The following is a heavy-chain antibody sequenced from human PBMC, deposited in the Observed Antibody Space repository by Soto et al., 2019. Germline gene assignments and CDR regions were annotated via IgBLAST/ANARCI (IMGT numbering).Heavy chain of an antibody. V-gene: IGHV3-73*01. Sequence: GSLRLSCAASDFTFSGSVIHWVRQASGKGLEWVGRIRAKVNSYATAYAASVKGRFTISRDDSENTAYLQMNSLKIEDTAVYYCARETDGYGITMIAVAQEAYAIAGEGTMVTVSS. CDR2: IRAKVNSYAT. CDR1: DFTFSGSV. CDR3: ARETDGYGITMIAVAQEAYAI. J-gene: IGHJ3*02. D-gene: IGHD3-22*01.